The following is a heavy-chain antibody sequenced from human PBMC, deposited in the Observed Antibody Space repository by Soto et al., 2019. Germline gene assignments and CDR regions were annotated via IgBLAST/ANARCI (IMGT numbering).Heavy chain of an antibody. Sequence: QVQLVESGGGVVQPGRSLRLSCAASGFTFSSYAMHWVRQAPGKGLEWVAVISYDGRNKYYADSVKGRFTISRDNSKNTLYLQMNSLRAEDTAVYYCARGYGGNSGGFDFWGQGTMVTVSS. D-gene: IGHD4-17*01. J-gene: IGHJ3*01. CDR2: ISYDGRNK. CDR1: GFTFSSYA. V-gene: IGHV3-30*04. CDR3: ARGYGGNSGGFDF.